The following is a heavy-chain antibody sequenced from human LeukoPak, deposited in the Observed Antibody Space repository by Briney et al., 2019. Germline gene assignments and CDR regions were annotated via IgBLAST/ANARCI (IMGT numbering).Heavy chain of an antibody. Sequence: GASVKVSCKASGYTFTSYAMHWVRQAPGQRLEWMGWINAGNGNTKYSQKFQGRVTITRDTSASTAYMELSSLRSEDTAVYYCARAIRYYDILTGYSPYYFDYWGQGTLATVSS. J-gene: IGHJ4*02. CDR1: GYTFTSYA. V-gene: IGHV1-3*01. CDR2: INAGNGNT. D-gene: IGHD3-9*01. CDR3: ARAIRYYDILTGYSPYYFDY.